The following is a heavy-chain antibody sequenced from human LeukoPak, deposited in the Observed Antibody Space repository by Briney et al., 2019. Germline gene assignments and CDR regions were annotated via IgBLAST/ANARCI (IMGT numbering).Heavy chain of an antibody. CDR2: IIPIFGLA. V-gene: IGHV1-69*04. Sequence: SVKVSCKASGGTFSSYAISWVRQAPGQGLEWMGRIIPIFGLANYAQKFQGRVTITADKSTSTAYMELSSLRSEDTAVYYCASGSYYDFWSGNGAFDIWGQGTMVTVSS. D-gene: IGHD3-3*01. J-gene: IGHJ3*02. CDR3: ASGSYYDFWSGNGAFDI. CDR1: GGTFSSYA.